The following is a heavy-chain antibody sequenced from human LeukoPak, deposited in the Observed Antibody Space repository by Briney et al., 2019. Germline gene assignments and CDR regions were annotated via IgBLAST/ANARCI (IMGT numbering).Heavy chain of an antibody. Sequence: PGGSLRLSCTASGFTFSDYWMSWVRQAPGKRLEWVANMNQGGSAKYYVDSVKGRFTISRDNAKDSLYLQMNSLRVEDTAVYYCARVAMGPTNWFFDLWGRGTLVTVSS. J-gene: IGHJ2*01. CDR3: ARVAMGPTNWFFDL. CDR2: MNQGGSAK. V-gene: IGHV3-7*01. D-gene: IGHD1-26*01. CDR1: GFTFSDYW.